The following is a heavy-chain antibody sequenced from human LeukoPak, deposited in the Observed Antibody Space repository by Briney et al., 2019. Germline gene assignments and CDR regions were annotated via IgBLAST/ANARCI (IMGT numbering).Heavy chain of an antibody. D-gene: IGHD4-17*01. CDR3: ASWGYGDYFDY. Sequence: GGSLRLSCAASGITASSNYMTWVRQAPGKGLEWVSVIYSGGGTYYADSVMGRFTISRDNSKNTLYLQMNSLRAEDTAVYYCASWGYGDYFDYWGQGTLVTVSS. V-gene: IGHV3-66*01. CDR1: GITASSNY. J-gene: IGHJ4*02. CDR2: IYSGGGT.